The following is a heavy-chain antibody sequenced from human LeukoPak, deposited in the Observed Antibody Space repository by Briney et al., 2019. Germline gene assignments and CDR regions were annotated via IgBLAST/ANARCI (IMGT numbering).Heavy chain of an antibody. CDR3: ARDEIGLTDY. Sequence: GGSLRLSCAASGITFSSYSMNWVRQAPGKGLEWVSSISSSSSYIYYADSVKGRFTISRDNAKNSLYLQMNSLRAEDTAVYYCARDEIGLTDYWGQGTLVTVSS. CDR1: GITFSSYS. D-gene: IGHD3-10*01. J-gene: IGHJ4*02. V-gene: IGHV3-21*01. CDR2: ISSSSSYI.